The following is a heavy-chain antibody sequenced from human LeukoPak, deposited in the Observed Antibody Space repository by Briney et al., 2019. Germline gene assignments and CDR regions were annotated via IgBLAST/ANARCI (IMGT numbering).Heavy chain of an antibody. CDR2: ISYEGGTQ. D-gene: IGHD3-10*01. J-gene: IGHJ5*02. CDR1: GVTLSPYG. CDR3: AKEGTPQVSTWYDL. V-gene: IGHV3-30*18. Sequence: PGMSLRLSCAASGVTLSPYGMRWVPPAPGKGLEWVAVISYEGGTQHYADSVKGRFIISRDNPRNTLYLQMNILRTEDTAVYYCAKEGTPQVSTWYDLWGQGTQVIVSS.